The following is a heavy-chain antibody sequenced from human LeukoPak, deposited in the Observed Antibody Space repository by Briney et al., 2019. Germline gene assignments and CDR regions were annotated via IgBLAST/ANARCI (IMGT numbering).Heavy chain of an antibody. CDR2: INPNSGGT. V-gene: IGHV1-2*06. Sequence: GASVKLSCKASGYPFTRYYMHWVRQAPGQGLEWMGQINPNSGGTNYAQKFQGRVTMTRDTSTSTAYMELSRLRSDDTAVYNCARSRLGLCSGGSGYSGAIWGQGTMVTVSS. J-gene: IGHJ3*02. CDR1: GYPFTRYY. D-gene: IGHD2-15*01. CDR3: ARSRLGLCSGGSGYSGAI.